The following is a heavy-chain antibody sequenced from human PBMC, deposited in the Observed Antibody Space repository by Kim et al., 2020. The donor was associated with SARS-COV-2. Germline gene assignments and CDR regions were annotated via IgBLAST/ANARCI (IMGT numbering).Heavy chain of an antibody. D-gene: IGHD6-19*01. J-gene: IGHJ6*03. CDR1: GYTFTSYD. CDR3: ARGPRQWLVPGRRGDHYYYYMDV. V-gene: IGHV1-8*01. CDR2: MNPNSGNT. Sequence: ASVKVSCKASGYTFTSYDINWVRQATGQGLEWMGWMNPNSGNTGYAQKFQGRVTMTRNTSISTAYMELSSLRSEDTAVYYCARGPRQWLVPGRRGDHYYYYMDVWGKGTTVTVSS.